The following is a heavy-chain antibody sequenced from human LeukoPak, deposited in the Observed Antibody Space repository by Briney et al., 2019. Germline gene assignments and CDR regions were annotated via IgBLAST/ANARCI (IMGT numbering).Heavy chain of an antibody. CDR3: AKDISSGNVPYYYYGMDV. CDR2: ISWNSGSI. Sequence: GGSLRLSCAASGFTFDDYAMHWVRQAPGKGLGWVSGISWNSGSIGYADSVKGRFTISRDNAKNSLYLQMNSLRAEDTALYYCAKDISSGNVPYYYYGMDVWGQGTTVTVSS. J-gene: IGHJ6*02. V-gene: IGHV3-9*01. CDR1: GFTFDDYA. D-gene: IGHD3-10*01.